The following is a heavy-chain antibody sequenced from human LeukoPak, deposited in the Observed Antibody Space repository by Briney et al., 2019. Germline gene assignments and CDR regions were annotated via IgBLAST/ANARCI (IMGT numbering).Heavy chain of an antibody. V-gene: IGHV3-53*05. J-gene: IGHJ4*02. CDR2: IYSGGST. CDR3: ARAEKDSSGWYYFDY. CDR1: GFTVSSNY. D-gene: IGHD6-19*01. Sequence: PGGSLRLSCAASGFTVSSNYMSWVRQAPGKGLEWVSVIYSGGSTYYADSVKGRFTISRDNSKNTLYLQMNSLRAEDTAVYYCARAEKDSSGWYYFDYWGQGTLVTVSS.